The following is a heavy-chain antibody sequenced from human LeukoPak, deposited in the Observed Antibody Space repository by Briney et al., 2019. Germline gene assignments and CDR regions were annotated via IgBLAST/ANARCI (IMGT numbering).Heavy chain of an antibody. CDR1: GYTFTSYA. Sequence: ASVKVSCKASGYTFTSYAMNWVRQAPGQGLEWMGWINTNTGNPTYAQGFTGRFVFSLDTSVSTAYLQISSLKAEDTAVYYCARDHESIAVAGTQLYYYYYYGMDAWGQGTTVTVSS. D-gene: IGHD6-19*01. V-gene: IGHV7-4-1*02. CDR2: INTNTGNP. CDR3: ARDHESIAVAGTQLYYYYYYGMDA. J-gene: IGHJ6*02.